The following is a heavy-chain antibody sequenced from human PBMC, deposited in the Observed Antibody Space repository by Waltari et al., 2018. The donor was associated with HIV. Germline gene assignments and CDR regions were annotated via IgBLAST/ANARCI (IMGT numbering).Heavy chain of an antibody. D-gene: IGHD6-19*01. Sequence: EVQLLASGGDSVTPGGALRRSCGGSGIALDISGMLRVSQAPGRGLEWVSTIIASGSDTYYADSVKGRFTVSRDNSKDTVSLQMHSLEPGDTALYSCAKAADSSGWSEVYFDSWGLGTLVTVSS. CDR1: GIALDISG. V-gene: IGHV3-23*01. CDR3: AKAADSSGWSEVYFDS. J-gene: IGHJ4*02. CDR2: IIASGSDT.